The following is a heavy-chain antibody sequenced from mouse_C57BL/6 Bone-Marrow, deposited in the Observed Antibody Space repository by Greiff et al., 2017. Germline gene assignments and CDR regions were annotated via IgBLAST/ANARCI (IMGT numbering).Heavy chain of an antibody. CDR1: GYTFTDYN. CDR3: TRQGGY. D-gene: IGHD1-1*02. Sequence: VQLQQSGPELVKPGASVKIPCKASGYTFTDYNMDWVKQSHGKSLEWIGDINPNNGGTIYNQKFKGKATLTAVTSASTAYMELSSLTNEDSAVYYCTRQGGYWGQGTTLTVSS. V-gene: IGHV1-18*01. J-gene: IGHJ2*01. CDR2: INPNNGGT.